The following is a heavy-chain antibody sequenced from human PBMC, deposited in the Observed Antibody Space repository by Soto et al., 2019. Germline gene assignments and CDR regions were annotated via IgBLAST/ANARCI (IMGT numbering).Heavy chain of an antibody. D-gene: IGHD2-8*01. CDR3: ARDRSMASYYYYYYGMDV. J-gene: IGHJ6*02. Sequence: QVQLVESGGGVVQPGRSLRLSCAASGFTFSSYAMHWVRQAPGKGLEWVAVISYDGSNKYYADSVKGRFTISRDNSKNTLYLQMNSLRAEDTAVYYCARDRSMASYYYYYYGMDVWGQGTTVTVSS. CDR1: GFTFSSYA. V-gene: IGHV3-30-3*01. CDR2: ISYDGSNK.